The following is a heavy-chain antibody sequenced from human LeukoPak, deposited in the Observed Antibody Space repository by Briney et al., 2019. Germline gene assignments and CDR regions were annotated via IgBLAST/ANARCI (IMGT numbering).Heavy chain of an antibody. J-gene: IGHJ4*02. CDR1: GFTFSSYA. D-gene: IGHD6-13*01. CDR2: ISYEGGNK. Sequence: PGGSLRLSCAAAGFTFSSYAMHWVRQAPGKGLEWVAVISYEGGNKYYADSVKGRFTISRDNSKNTLYLQMNSLRAEDTAVYYCARTTGASSYSSSWYDIRHHFDYWGQGTLVTVSS. V-gene: IGHV3-30-3*01. CDR3: ARTTGASSYSSSWYDIRHHFDY.